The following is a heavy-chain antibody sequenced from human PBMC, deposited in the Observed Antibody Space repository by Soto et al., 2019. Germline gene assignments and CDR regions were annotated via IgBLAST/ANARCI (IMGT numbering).Heavy chain of an antibody. J-gene: IGHJ4*02. CDR2: ISSSSSYI. CDR1: GFTFSSYG. Sequence: VQLVESGGGVVQPGRSLRLSCAASGFTFSSYGMNWVRQAPGKGLEWVSSISSSSSYIYYADSVKGRFTISRDNAKNSLYLQMNSLRAEDTAVYYCARQRGYDSSGYPLYYFDYWGQGTLVTVSS. V-gene: IGHV3-21*01. CDR3: ARQRGYDSSGYPLYYFDY. D-gene: IGHD3-22*01.